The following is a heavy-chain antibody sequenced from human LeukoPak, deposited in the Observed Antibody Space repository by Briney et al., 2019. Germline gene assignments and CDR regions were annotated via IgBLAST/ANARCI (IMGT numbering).Heavy chain of an antibody. D-gene: IGHD6-19*01. J-gene: IGHJ5*02. CDR3: ARPYSNGAVAGTGWFDP. CDR2: IYYSGST. Sequence: SETLSLTCTVSGGSISSISYYWGWIRQPPGKGLEWIGSIYYSGSTYYNPSLKSRVTISVDTSKNQFSLKLSSVTAADTAVYYCARPYSNGAVAGTGWFDPWGQGTLVTVSS. CDR1: GGSISSISYY. V-gene: IGHV4-39*01.